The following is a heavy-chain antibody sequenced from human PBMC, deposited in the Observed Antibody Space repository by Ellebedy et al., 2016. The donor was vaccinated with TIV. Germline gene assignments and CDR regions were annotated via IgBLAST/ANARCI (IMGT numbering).Heavy chain of an antibody. CDR1: GFTFSSYL. D-gene: IGHD6-13*01. J-gene: IGHJ4*02. CDR2: IKQDGSDK. Sequence: ETLSLTXAASGFTFSSYLMSWVRQAPGKGLEWVANIKQDGSDKYYVDSVKGRFTISRDNAKNSLFLQMNSLRAEDTAVYYCARAIGAADSFWGQGTLVTVSS. V-gene: IGHV3-7*01. CDR3: ARAIGAADSF.